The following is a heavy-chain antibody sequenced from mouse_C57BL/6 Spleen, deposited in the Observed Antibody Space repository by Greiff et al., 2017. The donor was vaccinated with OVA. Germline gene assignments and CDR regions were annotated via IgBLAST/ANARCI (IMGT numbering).Heavy chain of an antibody. CDR3: ARSRTTVVARDWYFDV. CDR2: IHPNSGST. Sequence: QVQLQQPGAELVKPGASVKLSCKASGYTFTSYWMHWVKQRPGQGLEWIGMIHPNSGSTNYNEKFKSKATLTVDKSSSTAYMQLSSLTSEDSAVYYCARSRTTVVARDWYFDVWGTGTTVTVSA. CDR1: GYTFTSYW. J-gene: IGHJ1*03. D-gene: IGHD1-1*01. V-gene: IGHV1-64*01.